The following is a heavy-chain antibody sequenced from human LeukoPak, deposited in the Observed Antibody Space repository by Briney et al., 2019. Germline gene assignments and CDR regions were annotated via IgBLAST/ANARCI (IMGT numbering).Heavy chain of an antibody. CDR2: IYYSGST. CDR3: ARETYYYDSSGYYPYMDV. D-gene: IGHD3-22*01. J-gene: IGHJ6*03. CDR1: GGSISSYC. Sequence: PSETLSLPCTVSGGSISSYCWSWIRQPPGNGLGWNGYIYYSGSTNYNPSLRTGVTLPVARSKNQFSRKLSSVTAADTAVYYCARETYYYDSSGYYPYMDVWGKGTTVTVSS. V-gene: IGHV4-59*01.